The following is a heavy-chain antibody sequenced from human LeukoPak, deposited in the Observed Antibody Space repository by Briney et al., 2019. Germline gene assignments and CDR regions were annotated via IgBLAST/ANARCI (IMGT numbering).Heavy chain of an antibody. D-gene: IGHD6-13*01. V-gene: IGHV4-4*02. CDR1: GASITSTYW. CDR2: IHDSGST. Sequence: SGPPSLTCAVSGASITSTYWSTWVRQPPGKGLEWIGEIHDSGSTNYNLSLKSRVTMSVDKSRNQFSLNLTSVTAADTAVYYCATRATAGPWWGQGTLVTVSS. CDR3: ATRATAGPW. J-gene: IGHJ4*02.